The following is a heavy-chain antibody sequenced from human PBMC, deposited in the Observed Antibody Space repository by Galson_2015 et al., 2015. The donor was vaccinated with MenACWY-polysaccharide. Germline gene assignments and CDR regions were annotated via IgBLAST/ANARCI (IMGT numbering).Heavy chain of an antibody. CDR3: AKSQGYCSSTSCPGGFYYYYYGMDV. V-gene: IGHV3-23*01. Sequence: SLRLSCAASGFTFSSYAMSWVRQAPGKGLEWVSAISGSGGSTYYADSVKGRFTISRDNSKNTLYLQMNSLRAEDTAVYYCAKSQGYCSSTSCPGGFYYYYYGMDVWGQGTTVTVSS. D-gene: IGHD2-2*01. J-gene: IGHJ6*02. CDR1: GFTFSSYA. CDR2: ISGSGGST.